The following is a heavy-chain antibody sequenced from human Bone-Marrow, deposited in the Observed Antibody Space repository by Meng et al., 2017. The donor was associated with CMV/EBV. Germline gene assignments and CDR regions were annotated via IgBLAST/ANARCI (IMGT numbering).Heavy chain of an antibody. CDR3: ARVGDFWSGYYTDHWFDP. D-gene: IGHD3-3*01. J-gene: IGHJ5*02. V-gene: IGHV4-39*07. CDR2: SYYSGST. Sequence: SSSSSYYWGWIRQPPGKGLEWIGSSYYSGSTYYNPSLKSRVTISVDTSKNQFSLKLSSVTAADTAVYYCARVGDFWSGYYTDHWFDPWGQGTLVTVSS. CDR1: SSSSSYY.